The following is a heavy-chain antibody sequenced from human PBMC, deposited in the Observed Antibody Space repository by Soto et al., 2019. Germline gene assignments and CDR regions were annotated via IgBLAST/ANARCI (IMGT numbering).Heavy chain of an antibody. J-gene: IGHJ5*02. CDR2: IKQDGSEK. D-gene: IGHD6-19*01. CDR3: AGTDSSGWWKRPNWFDP. V-gene: IGHV3-7*01. CDR1: GFTFSSYW. Sequence: GGSLRLSCAASGFTFSSYWMSWVRQAPGKGLEWVANIKQDGSEKYYVDSVKGRFTISRDNAKNSLYLQMNSLRAEDTAVYYCAGTDSSGWWKRPNWFDPWGQGTLVTVSS.